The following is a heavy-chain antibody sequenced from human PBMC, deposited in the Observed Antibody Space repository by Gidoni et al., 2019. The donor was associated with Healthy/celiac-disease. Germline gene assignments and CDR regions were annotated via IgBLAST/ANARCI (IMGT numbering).Heavy chain of an antibody. D-gene: IGHD3-16*01. CDR2: IYYSVSP. J-gene: IGHJ6*02. CDR3: ARDLSGWDYYYYGMDV. V-gene: IGHV4-39*07. Sequence: QLQLHESGPGLVKPSETLYLTCTVSGSAISSRSYYGGWIRPPPGKGLDWTGSIYYSVSPYYNPDLKSRVPISVDTSKNQFSLKLSSVTAADKAVYYCARDLSGWDYYYYGMDVWGQVTTVTVFS. CDR1: GSAISSRSYY.